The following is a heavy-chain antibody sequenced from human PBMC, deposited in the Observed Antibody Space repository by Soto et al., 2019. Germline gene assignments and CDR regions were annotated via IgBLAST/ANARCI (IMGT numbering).Heavy chain of an antibody. CDR2: IRPDGSNT. V-gene: IGHV3-74*01. CDR3: VRGTGGWKGVDI. J-gene: IGHJ6*02. Sequence: EVQLVESGGDLVQPGGSLRLSCVPSGFLFSSYWMHWVRQTPAKGLVWVSEIRPDGSNTNYADSVKGRFTMSRDNAKNTLHLQMNSLRVEDTGVYYCVRGTGGWKGVDIWGQGTTVIVSS. CDR1: GFLFSSYW. D-gene: IGHD2-8*02.